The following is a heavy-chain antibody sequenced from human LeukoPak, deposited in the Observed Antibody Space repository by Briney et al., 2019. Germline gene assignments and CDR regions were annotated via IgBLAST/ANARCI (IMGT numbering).Heavy chain of an antibody. CDR2: ISASGGST. CDR3: ARGGLDSNGYWTAFDI. CDR1: GFTFSSYA. V-gene: IGHV3-23*01. J-gene: IGHJ3*02. Sequence: GGSLRLSCAASGFTFSSYAMSWVRQAPGMGLEWVSAISASGGSTYYADSVKGRFTISRDNSKSTLYLQMNTLRAEDTAVYYCARGGLDSNGYWTAFDIWGQGTMVTVSS. D-gene: IGHD3-22*01.